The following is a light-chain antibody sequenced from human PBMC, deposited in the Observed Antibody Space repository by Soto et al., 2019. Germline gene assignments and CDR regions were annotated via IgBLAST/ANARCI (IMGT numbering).Light chain of an antibody. CDR3: QEYSNWLLT. V-gene: IGKV3-15*01. CDR2: GAS. Sequence: EIVMTQSPATLSVSPGERATLSCRASQSVSSDLAWYHQKPGQAPRLLIYGASTRATGIPARFSGSGSGTEFTLTINSLQSEDFAVYYCQEYSNWLLTFGGGTKVDIK. J-gene: IGKJ4*01. CDR1: QSVSSD.